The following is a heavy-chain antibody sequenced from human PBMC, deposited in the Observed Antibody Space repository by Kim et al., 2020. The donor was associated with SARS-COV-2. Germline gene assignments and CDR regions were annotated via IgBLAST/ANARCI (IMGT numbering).Heavy chain of an antibody. CDR1: GFTFSSYA. V-gene: IGHV3-23*01. CDR3: AKDTSHHYAPNYFDY. CDR2: ISGSGGST. J-gene: IGHJ4*02. D-gene: IGHD4-17*01. Sequence: GGSLRLSCAASGFTFSSYAMSWVRQAPGKGLEWVSAISGSGGSTYYADSVKGRFTISRDNSKNTLYLQMNSLRAEDTAVYYCAKDTSHHYAPNYFDYWGQGTLVTVSS.